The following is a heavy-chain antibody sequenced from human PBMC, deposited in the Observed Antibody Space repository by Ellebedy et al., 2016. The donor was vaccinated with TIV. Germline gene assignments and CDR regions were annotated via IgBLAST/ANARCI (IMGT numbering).Heavy chain of an antibody. J-gene: IGHJ3*02. Sequence: SETLSLXXTASGVSISNYYWTWIRQLPGKGLEWTGYSNSSGSTNYNPSLKSRVTISVDTSKNQFSLNLNSVTAVDTAVYYCARRGQMEILRHAFEIWGQGTMVIVS. CDR1: GVSISNYY. D-gene: IGHD5-24*01. CDR2: SNSSGST. V-gene: IGHV4-59*01. CDR3: ARRGQMEILRHAFEI.